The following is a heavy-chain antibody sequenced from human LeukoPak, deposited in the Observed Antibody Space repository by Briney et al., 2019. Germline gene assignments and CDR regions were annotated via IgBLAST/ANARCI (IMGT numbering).Heavy chain of an antibody. CDR2: INCSGGTT. CDR1: GYSFSNYY. J-gene: IGHJ4*02. V-gene: IGHV1-46*01. D-gene: IGHD1-26*01. CDR3: ARGKEVGRYFDY. Sequence: ASLKVSCKASGYSFSNYYMHWVRQAPGQGLEWLGIINCSGGTTNYAQKFQGRVTLTRDTSTSTVYMELSSLRSDDTAVYYCARGKEVGRYFDYWGQGTLVIVSS.